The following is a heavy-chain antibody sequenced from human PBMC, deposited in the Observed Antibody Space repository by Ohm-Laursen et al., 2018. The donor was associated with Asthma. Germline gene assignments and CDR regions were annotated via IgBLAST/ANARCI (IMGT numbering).Heavy chain of an antibody. J-gene: IGHJ6*02. CDR1: GGSVSSGSYY. D-gene: IGHD5-18*01. Sequence: SETLSLTCAVSGGSVSSGSYYWSWIRQPPGKGLEWIGYIYYSGSTNYNPSLKSRVTISVDTSKNQFSLKLSSVTAADTAVYYCARSPPRGYSYKSYYYYGMDVWGQGTTVTVSS. CDR3: ARSPPRGYSYKSYYYYGMDV. CDR2: IYYSGST. V-gene: IGHV4-61*01.